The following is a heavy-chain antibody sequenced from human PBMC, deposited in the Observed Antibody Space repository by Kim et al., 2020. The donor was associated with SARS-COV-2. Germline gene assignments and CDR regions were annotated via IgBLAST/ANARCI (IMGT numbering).Heavy chain of an antibody. CDR2: INTNTGSP. CDR3: ARSILRGVLSRSFYHDYPLDV. D-gene: IGHD3-10*01. V-gene: IGHV7-4-1*02. Sequence: ASVKVSCKASGYIFSSSAINWVRQAPGQGLEWMGWINTNTGSPTYAQGLPGRFVFSLDTSGRTAFLHISSLEAEDTAVYYCARSILRGVLSRSFYHDYPLDVWGQGTTVSVSS. CDR1: GYIFSSSA. J-gene: IGHJ6*02.